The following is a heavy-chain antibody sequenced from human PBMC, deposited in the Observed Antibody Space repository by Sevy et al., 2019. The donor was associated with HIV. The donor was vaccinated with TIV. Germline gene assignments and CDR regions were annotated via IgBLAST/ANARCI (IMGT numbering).Heavy chain of an antibody. V-gene: IGHV5-51*01. Sequence: GESLKISCKGSGYSFTSYWIGRVRQMPGKGLEWMGIIYPGDSDTRYSPSFQGQVTISADKSICTAYLQWSSLKASDTAMYYCARSQLYSSSLRGFWFDPWGQGTLVTVSS. J-gene: IGHJ5*02. CDR1: GYSFTSYW. CDR2: IYPGDSDT. CDR3: ARSQLYSSSLRGFWFDP. D-gene: IGHD6-6*01.